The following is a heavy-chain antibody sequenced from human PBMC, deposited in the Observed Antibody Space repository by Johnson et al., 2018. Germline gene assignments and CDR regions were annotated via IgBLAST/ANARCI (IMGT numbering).Heavy chain of an antibody. D-gene: IGHD7-27*01. CDR2: ISYDGRDN. Sequence: QVQLVQAGGGVVQPGRSLRLSCAASGFSFSSYAMHWVRQAPGKGLEWVTLISYDGRDNYYAYSVKGRFIISRDNSQNTLFLQMNSLRPEDTAVYYCARVRPGFYYFYVDGWGKGATVTVS. CDR3: ARVRPGFYYFYVDG. CDR1: GFSFSSYA. J-gene: IGHJ6*03. V-gene: IGHV3-30-3*01.